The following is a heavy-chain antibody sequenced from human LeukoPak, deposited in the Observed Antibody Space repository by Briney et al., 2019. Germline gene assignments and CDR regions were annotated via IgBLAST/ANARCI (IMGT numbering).Heavy chain of an antibody. V-gene: IGHV3-53*05. CDR2: IYSGGST. Sequence: GGSLRLSCAASGFTVSSNYMSWVRQAPGKGLEWVSVIYSGGSTYYADSVKGRFTISRDNSKNTLYLQMNSLRAEDTAVYYCAKDLSGYYYDSSGYSRGDAFDIWGQGTMVTVSS. CDR3: AKDLSGYYYDSSGYSRGDAFDI. CDR1: GFTVSSNY. D-gene: IGHD3-22*01. J-gene: IGHJ3*02.